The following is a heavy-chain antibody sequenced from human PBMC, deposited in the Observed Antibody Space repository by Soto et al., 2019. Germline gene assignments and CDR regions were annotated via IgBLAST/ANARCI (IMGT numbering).Heavy chain of an antibody. J-gene: IGHJ6*02. Sequence: QMHLQQSGPGLVRPSQTLSLTCTVSGGSISSDIYHWTWIRQSPGKGLEWIGYIYYSGSIFYNPSFKSRVTISVDTSKNQFSLQLSSVTAADTAVYFCAREDDGGDRDYYGLDVWGQGTTVTVSS. V-gene: IGHV4-30-4*08. CDR1: GGSISSDIYH. D-gene: IGHD2-21*02. CDR3: AREDDGGDRDYYGLDV. CDR2: IYYSGSI.